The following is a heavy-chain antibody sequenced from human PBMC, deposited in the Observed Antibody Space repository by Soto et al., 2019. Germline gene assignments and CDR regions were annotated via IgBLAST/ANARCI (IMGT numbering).Heavy chain of an antibody. CDR2: INGGGRST. CDR3: ARDGIVVTTFYFDY. D-gene: IGHD2-21*02. CDR1: GFTFSSYW. V-gene: IGHV3-74*01. J-gene: IGHJ4*02. Sequence: GGSLRLSCVASGFTFSSYWMHWVRQAPGKELVWVSHINGGGRSTTYADSVKGRFTISRDIAKNTLYLQMNSLRAEDTAVYYCARDGIVVTTFYFDYWGQGTLVTVSS.